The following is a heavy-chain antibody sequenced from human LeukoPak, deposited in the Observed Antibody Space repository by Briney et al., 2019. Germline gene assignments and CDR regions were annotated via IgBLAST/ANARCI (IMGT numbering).Heavy chain of an antibody. CDR1: GFTFDEYA. J-gene: IGHJ4*02. D-gene: IGHD3-10*01. Sequence: PGGSLRLSCAASGFTFDEYAMHWVRQAPGKGLEWVSVIYSGGSTYYADSVKGRFTISRDNSKSTLYIQMNSLRAEDTAVYYCARAKPKNMVRGLIMRRESRYYFDYWGQGTLVTVSS. V-gene: IGHV3-53*01. CDR2: IYSGGST. CDR3: ARAKPKNMVRGLIMRRESRYYFDY.